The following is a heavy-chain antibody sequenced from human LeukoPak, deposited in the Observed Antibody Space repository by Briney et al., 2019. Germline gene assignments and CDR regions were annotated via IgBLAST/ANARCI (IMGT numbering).Heavy chain of an antibody. J-gene: IGHJ3*02. V-gene: IGHV4-59*01. CDR1: GGSMSSYY. CDR3: ARRGLSMIPHAFDI. Sequence: SETLSPTCTVSGGSMSSYYWSWIRQPPGKGLEWIAYIYSTGSSNYNPSLKSRVTISIDTSRNQFSLKLSSATAADTAVYYCARRGLSMIPHAFDIGGRGTMVTVSS. D-gene: IGHD4/OR15-4a*01. CDR2: IYSTGSS.